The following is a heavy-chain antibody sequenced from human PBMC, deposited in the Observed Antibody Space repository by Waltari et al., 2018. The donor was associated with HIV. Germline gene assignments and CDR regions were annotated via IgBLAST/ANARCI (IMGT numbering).Heavy chain of an antibody. CDR3: ARGPLTTPRGYFDS. CDR1: GYTFTSYD. D-gene: IGHD4-17*01. CDR2: SDPNSGNK. V-gene: IGHV1-8*01. J-gene: IGHJ4*02. Sequence: QVQLVQSGAEVKKPGASVKVSCKASGYTFTSYDINWVRQATGQGPEWMGWSDPNSGNKGYAQGFQGRVTMTRNTSISTAYMELSSLRSEDTAVYYCARGPLTTPRGYFDSWGQGTLVTVSS.